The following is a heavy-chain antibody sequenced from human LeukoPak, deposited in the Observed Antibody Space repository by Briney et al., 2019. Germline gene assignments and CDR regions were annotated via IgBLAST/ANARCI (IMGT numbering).Heavy chain of an antibody. Sequence: GSLRLSCAASGFTFSSYAMIWVRQPPGKGLEWIGEINHSGSTNYNPSLKSRVTISVDTSKNQFSLKLSSVTAADTAVYYCARSRHSSSWYYYYGMDVWGQGTTVTVSS. CDR3: ARSRHSSSWYYYYGMDV. J-gene: IGHJ6*02. D-gene: IGHD6-13*01. CDR1: GFTFSSYA. V-gene: IGHV4-34*01. CDR2: INHSGST.